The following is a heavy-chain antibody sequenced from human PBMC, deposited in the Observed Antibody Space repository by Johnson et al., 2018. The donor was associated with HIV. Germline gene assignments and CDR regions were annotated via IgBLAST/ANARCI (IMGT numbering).Heavy chain of an antibody. V-gene: IGHV3-74*01. CDR2: INSDGSAT. CDR1: GFTFSSYW. D-gene: IGHD6-13*01. J-gene: IGHJ3*02. Sequence: EQLVESGGGLVQPGGSLRLSCAASGFTFSSYWMHWVRQAPGKGLVWVSRINSDGSATTYADSVKGRFTISRDNAKNTLYLQMNSLRADDTAVYYCVRRPVGAAPGADAFDIWGQGTMVTVSS. CDR3: VRRPVGAAPGADAFDI.